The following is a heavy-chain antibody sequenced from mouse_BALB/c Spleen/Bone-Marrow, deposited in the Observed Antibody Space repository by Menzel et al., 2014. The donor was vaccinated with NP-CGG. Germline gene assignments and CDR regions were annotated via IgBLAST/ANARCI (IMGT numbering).Heavy chain of an antibody. J-gene: IGHJ2*01. V-gene: IGHV1-22*01. Sequence: DVKLQESGPELVEPGASVKISCKTSGYTFTDYTIHWVKQSHGKSLEWIGGINPNNGGTSYDQKFKGKATLTIHKSSSTTYMELRSLTSEDSAVYYCARGRWYYWGQGTTLTVSS. CDR3: ARGRWYY. CDR2: INPNNGGT. D-gene: IGHD2-3*01. CDR1: GYTFTDYT.